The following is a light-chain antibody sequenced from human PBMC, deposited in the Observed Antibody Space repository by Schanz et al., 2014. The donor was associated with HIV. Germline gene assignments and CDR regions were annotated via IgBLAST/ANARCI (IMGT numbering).Light chain of an antibody. CDR1: GGGTASDS. V-gene: IGLV6-57*04. CDR3: QSYDIANPGV. J-gene: IGLJ3*02. Sequence: NFMLTQPQSVSESPGKTITISCTRSGGGTASDSVQWYQQRPGSAPTTVIYDSYQRPSGVPSRFSGSFDRSSNSASLTISGLKTEDEADYYCQSYDIANPGVFGGGTKLTVL. CDR2: DSY.